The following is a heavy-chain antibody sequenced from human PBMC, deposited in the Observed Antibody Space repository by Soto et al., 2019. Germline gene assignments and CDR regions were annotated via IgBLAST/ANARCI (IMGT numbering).Heavy chain of an antibody. CDR2: ISYDGSNK. Sequence: PGGSLSLSCAASGFTFSSYGMHWVRQAPGKGLEWVAVISYDGSNKYYADSVKGRFTISRDNSKNTLYLQMNSLRAEDTAVYYCAKAPIAVAGTGFDYWGQGTLVTVSS. CDR1: GFTFSSYG. J-gene: IGHJ4*02. CDR3: AKAPIAVAGTGFDY. D-gene: IGHD6-19*01. V-gene: IGHV3-30*18.